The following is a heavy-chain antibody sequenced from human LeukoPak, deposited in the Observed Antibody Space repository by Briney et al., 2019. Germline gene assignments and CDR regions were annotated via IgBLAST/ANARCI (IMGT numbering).Heavy chain of an antibody. J-gene: IGHJ4*02. CDR3: AKASEYSSSSPSDY. Sequence: GGSLRLSCAASGFTFDDYAMHWVRQAPGKGLEWVSGISWNSGSIGYADSVKGRFTISRDNAKNSLYLQMNSLSAEDTALYYCAKASEYSSSSPSDYWGQGTLVTVSS. CDR2: ISWNSGSI. D-gene: IGHD6-6*01. V-gene: IGHV3-9*01. CDR1: GFTFDDYA.